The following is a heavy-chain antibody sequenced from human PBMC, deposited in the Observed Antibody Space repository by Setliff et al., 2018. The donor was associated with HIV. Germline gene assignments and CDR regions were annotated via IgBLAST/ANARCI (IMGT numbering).Heavy chain of an antibody. J-gene: IGHJ6*02. CDR2: IGTGGDT. Sequence: PGGSLRLSCVASGITVSGIYMTWVRQAPGKGLEWVSAIGTGGDTYYADSVKGRFTISRENAKNSLYLQMNNVRAGDTAVYYCTRELNGHTSSHYYFGLDVWGQ. CDR3: TRELNGHTSSHYYFGLDV. D-gene: IGHD6-6*01. V-gene: IGHV3-13*01. CDR1: GITVSGIY.